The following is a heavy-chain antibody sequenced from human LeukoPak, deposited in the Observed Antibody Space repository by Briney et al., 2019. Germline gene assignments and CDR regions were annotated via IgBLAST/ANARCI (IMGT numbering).Heavy chain of an antibody. CDR3: ARLTDGGSGSYYIENWFDP. Sequence: GESLKISCKGSGCSFTSYWIGWVRQMPGKGLEWMGIIYPGDSDTRYSPSFQGQVTISADKSISTAYLQWSSLKASDTAMYYCARLTDGGSGSYYIENWFDPWGQGTLVTVSS. J-gene: IGHJ5*02. V-gene: IGHV5-51*01. D-gene: IGHD3-10*01. CDR2: IYPGDSDT. CDR1: GCSFTSYW.